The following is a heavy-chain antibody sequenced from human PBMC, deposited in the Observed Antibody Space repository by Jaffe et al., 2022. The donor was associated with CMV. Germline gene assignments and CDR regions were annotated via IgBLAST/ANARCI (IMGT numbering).Heavy chain of an antibody. CDR2: IYVGDSDT. D-gene: IGHD2-15*01. V-gene: IGHV5-51*01. CDR1: GYISTTNW. J-gene: IGHJ3*02. CDR3: ARDAQYCSGGSCYSTGFDI. Sequence: EVQLVQSGAEVRKPGESLKISCKGAGYISTTNWVGWVRQVPGKGLDWMGVIYVGDSDTRYSPAFSGQVVISVDRSTSTAYLQWNNLKASDTAMYYCARDAQYCSGGSCYSTGFDIWGQGTMVTVSS.